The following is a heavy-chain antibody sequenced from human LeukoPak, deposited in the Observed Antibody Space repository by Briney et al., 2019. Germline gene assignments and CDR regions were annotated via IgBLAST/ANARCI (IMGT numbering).Heavy chain of an antibody. CDR2: IYSGGST. CDR1: GFTVSSNY. V-gene: IGHV3-66*02. J-gene: IGHJ4*02. CDR3: ARDLKTRAFDY. Sequence: PGGSLRLSCAASGFTVSSNYMSWVHQAPGKGLEWVSVIYSGGSTYYADSVKGRFTISRDNSKNTLYLQMNSLRAEDTAVYYCARDLKTRAFDYWGQGTLVTVSS.